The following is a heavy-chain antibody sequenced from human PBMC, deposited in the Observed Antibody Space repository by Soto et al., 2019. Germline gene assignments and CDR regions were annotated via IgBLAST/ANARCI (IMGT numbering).Heavy chain of an antibody. J-gene: IGHJ5*02. CDR1: GFTFSSYD. CDR3: ARGRGSYGDYEENWFDP. V-gene: IGHV3-13*01. CDR2: IGTAGDT. D-gene: IGHD4-17*01. Sequence: EVQLVESGGGLVQPGGSLRLSCAASGFTFSSYDMHWVRQATGKGLEWVSAIGTAGDTYSPGSVKGLFTISRENAKNSLYLQMNSLRAEDTAVYYCARGRGSYGDYEENWFDPWGQGTLVTVSS.